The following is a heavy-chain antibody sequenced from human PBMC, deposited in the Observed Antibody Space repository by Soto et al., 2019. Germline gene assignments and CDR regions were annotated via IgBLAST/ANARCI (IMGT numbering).Heavy chain of an antibody. CDR2: IIPIFGTA. J-gene: IGHJ2*01. CDR1: GGTFSSYA. V-gene: IGHV1-69*01. Sequence: QVQLVQSGAEVKKPGSSVKVSCKASGGTFSSYAISWVRQAPGQGLEWVGGIIPIFGTANYAQKFQGRVTITADESTSTAYMELSSLRSEDTAVYYCARGSSSSPPLIHWYFDLWGRGTLVTVSS. CDR3: ARGSSSSPPLIHWYFDL. D-gene: IGHD6-6*01.